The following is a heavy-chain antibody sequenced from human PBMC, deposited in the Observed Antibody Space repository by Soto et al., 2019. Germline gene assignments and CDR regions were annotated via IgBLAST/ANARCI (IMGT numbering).Heavy chain of an antibody. D-gene: IGHD3-3*01. CDR3: ARPDGGN. Sequence: SETLSLTCTVSGGSISSSSYYWGWIRQPPGKGLEWIGSIYYSGSTYYNPSLKSRVTISVDTSKNQFSMKLSSVTAADTAVYYCARPDGGNWGQGTLVTVSS. V-gene: IGHV4-39*01. CDR2: IYYSGST. J-gene: IGHJ4*02. CDR1: GGSISSSSYY.